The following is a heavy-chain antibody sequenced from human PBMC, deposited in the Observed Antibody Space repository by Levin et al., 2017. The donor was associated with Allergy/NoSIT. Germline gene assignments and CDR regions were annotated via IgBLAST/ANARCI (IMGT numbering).Heavy chain of an antibody. CDR2: ISWNSGSI. CDR3: AKDRYSGSYSNSLADAFDI. Sequence: GGSLRLSCAASGFTFGDYAMHWVRQAPGKGLEWVSGISWNSGSIGYADSVKGRFTISRDNAKNSLYLQMNSLRAEDTALYYCAKDRYSGSYSNSLADAFDIWGQGTMVTVSS. V-gene: IGHV3-9*01. J-gene: IGHJ3*02. D-gene: IGHD1-26*01. CDR1: GFTFGDYA.